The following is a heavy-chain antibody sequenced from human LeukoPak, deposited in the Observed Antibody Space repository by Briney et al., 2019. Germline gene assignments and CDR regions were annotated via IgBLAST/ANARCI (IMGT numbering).Heavy chain of an antibody. CDR2: ISGGGGST. CDR1: GFTFGSYA. Sequence: GGSLRLSCAAAGFTFGSYAMSWVRQAPGKGLEWVSAISGGGGSTHYADSVKGRFTISRDNSKNTLYLQMNSLRAEDTAIYYCAKDFWSGYYPNYWGQGTLVTVSS. J-gene: IGHJ4*02. V-gene: IGHV3-23*01. D-gene: IGHD3-3*01. CDR3: AKDFWSGYYPNY.